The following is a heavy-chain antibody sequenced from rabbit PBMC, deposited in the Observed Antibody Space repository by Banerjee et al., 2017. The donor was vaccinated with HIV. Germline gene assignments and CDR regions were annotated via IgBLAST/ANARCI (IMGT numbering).Heavy chain of an antibody. Sequence: QEQLEESGGDLVKPEAYLTLTCTASGFSFSSYYYMCWVRQAPGKGLEWIGCIYTGGSGSTYYASWAKGRFTISKTSSTTVTLQMTSLTAADTATYFCARDAGYADYGYAGMFKLWGPGTLVTVS. V-gene: IGHV1S45*01. D-gene: IGHD6-1*01. CDR3: ARDAGYADYGYAGMFKL. CDR2: IYTGGSGST. CDR1: GFSFSSYYY. J-gene: IGHJ4*01.